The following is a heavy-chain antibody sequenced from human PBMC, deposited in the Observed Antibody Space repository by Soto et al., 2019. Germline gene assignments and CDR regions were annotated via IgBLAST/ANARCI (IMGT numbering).Heavy chain of an antibody. Sequence: SQTLSLPCAISGDSVSSNSAAWNWSRQSPSRGLEWLGRTYYRSKWYNDYAVSVKSRITINPDTSKNQFSLQLNSVTPEDTAVYYCARVGIAAAGTLDYWGQGTLVTVSS. CDR2: TYYRSKWYN. J-gene: IGHJ4*02. CDR3: ARVGIAAAGTLDY. V-gene: IGHV6-1*01. D-gene: IGHD6-13*01. CDR1: GDSVSSNSAA.